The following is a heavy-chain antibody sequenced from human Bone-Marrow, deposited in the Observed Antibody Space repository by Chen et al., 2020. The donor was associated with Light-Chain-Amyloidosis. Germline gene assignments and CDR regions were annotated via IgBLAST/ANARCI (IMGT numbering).Heavy chain of an antibody. D-gene: IGHD3-3*01. Sequence: QLQLQESGPGLVKPSETLSLTCTDSGGSLSSSSYYWGWIRQPPGKGLEWIGSIHSSGSTYYSPSLKSRVTISVDTSKNQFSLKLDSVTAADTAVYYCTGDVRLEWAFYWGQGILVTVSS. V-gene: IGHV4-39*07. CDR2: IHSSGST. CDR1: GGSLSSSSYY. J-gene: IGHJ4*02. CDR3: TGDVRLEWAFY.